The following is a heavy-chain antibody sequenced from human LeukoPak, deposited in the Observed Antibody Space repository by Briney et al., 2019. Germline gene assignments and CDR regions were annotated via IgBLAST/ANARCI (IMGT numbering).Heavy chain of an antibody. Sequence: PGGSLRLSCAASGFTFSTYGMSWVRQAPGKGLEWVSVIYVVGETFYADSVKGRFTISRDSSKNTLYLRMNSLRAEDTALYFCVRDRLQLWPDAFDIWGRGTMVTVAS. J-gene: IGHJ3*02. CDR3: VRDRLQLWPDAFDI. CDR2: IYVVGET. D-gene: IGHD5-18*01. V-gene: IGHV3-53*01. CDR1: GFTFSTYG.